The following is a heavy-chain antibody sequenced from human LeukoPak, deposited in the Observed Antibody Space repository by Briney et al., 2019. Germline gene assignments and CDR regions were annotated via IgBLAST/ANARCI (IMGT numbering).Heavy chain of an antibody. CDR3: AKDGNWASVS. CDR1: GFTFS. J-gene: IGHJ5*02. V-gene: IGHV3-30*02. CDR2: IRHDGTDQ. Sequence: TGGSLRLSCVGSGFTFSVHWVRQVPGKGLEWLTFIRHDGTDQHCADSVRGRFTISRDNSKNTVYLQMNSLRPEDTALYYCAKDGNWASVSWGQGTLVTVSS. D-gene: IGHD7-27*01.